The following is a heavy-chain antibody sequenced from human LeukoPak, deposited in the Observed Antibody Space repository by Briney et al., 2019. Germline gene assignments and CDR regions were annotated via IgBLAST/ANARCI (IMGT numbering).Heavy chain of an antibody. J-gene: IGHJ5*02. CDR3: ARALLSGSYSDWFDP. V-gene: IGHV3-7*01. Sequence: PGGSLRLSCAASGFTFSSYWMSWVRQAPGKGLEWVANIKQDGSEKYYVDSVKGRFTISRDNAKNSLYLQMNSLRAEDTAIYYCARALLSGSYSDWFDPWGQGTLVTVSS. CDR2: IKQDGSEK. CDR1: GFTFSSYW. D-gene: IGHD1-26*01.